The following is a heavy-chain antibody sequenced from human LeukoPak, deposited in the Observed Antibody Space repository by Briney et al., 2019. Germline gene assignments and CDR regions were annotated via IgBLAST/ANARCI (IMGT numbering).Heavy chain of an antibody. Sequence: GSLRLSCAASGFTFSGSTMHWVRQASGKGLEWLGRIRSKVNSYATAYAASVKGRFTISRDDSKNTAYLQMNSLETEDTAVYYCTRQGGEDYWGQGTLVTVSS. CDR3: TRQGGEDY. J-gene: IGHJ4*02. V-gene: IGHV3-73*01. CDR2: IRSKVNSYAT. D-gene: IGHD3-16*01. CDR1: GFTFSGST.